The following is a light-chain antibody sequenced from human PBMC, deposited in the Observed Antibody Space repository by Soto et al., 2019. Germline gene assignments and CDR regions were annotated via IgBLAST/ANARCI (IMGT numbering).Light chain of an antibody. CDR3: ESWDTNTRV. Sequence: QSVLTQPSYASASLGSSVSLTCTLSSRHSFYDIAWHQQRPGTAPRYLMKVEGSGNYDKGSGIPERFSGSSSGADRYLTISNLRSEDEGDFSCESWDTNTRVFGGGTKLTVL. V-gene: IGLV4-60*03. CDR1: SRHSFYD. J-gene: IGLJ3*02. CDR2: VEGSGNY.